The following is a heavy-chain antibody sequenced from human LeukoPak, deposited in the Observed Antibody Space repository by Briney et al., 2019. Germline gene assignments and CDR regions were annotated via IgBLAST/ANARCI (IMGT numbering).Heavy chain of an antibody. V-gene: IGHV1-24*01. D-gene: IGHD6-6*01. J-gene: IGHJ6*03. Sequence: ASVKVSCKVSGYTLTELSMHWVRQAPGKGLEWKGGFDPEDGETIHAQKFQGRVTMTEDTSTDTAYMELSSLRSEDTAVYYCATLSARRGRYYYYYLDVWGKGTTVTVSS. CDR1: GYTLTELS. CDR2: FDPEDGET. CDR3: ATLSARRGRYYYYYLDV.